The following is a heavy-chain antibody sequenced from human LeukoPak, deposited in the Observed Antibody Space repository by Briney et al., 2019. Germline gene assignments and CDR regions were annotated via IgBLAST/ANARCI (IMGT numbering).Heavy chain of an antibody. Sequence: GGSLRLSCAASGFTFSSYAMSWVRQAPGKGLEWVSAISGSGGSTYYADSVKGRFTISRDNSKNTLYLQMNSLRAEDTAVYYCAKDQLGYDSSDPDAFDIWGQGTMVTVSS. CDR2: ISGSGGST. V-gene: IGHV3-23*01. CDR3: AKDQLGYDSSDPDAFDI. D-gene: IGHD3-22*01. J-gene: IGHJ3*02. CDR1: GFTFSSYA.